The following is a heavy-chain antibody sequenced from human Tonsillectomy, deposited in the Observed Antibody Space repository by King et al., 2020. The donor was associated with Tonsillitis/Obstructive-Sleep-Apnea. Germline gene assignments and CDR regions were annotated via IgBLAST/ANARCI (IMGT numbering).Heavy chain of an antibody. CDR1: GFTFSSYW. Sequence: DVQLVEAGGGLVQPGGSLRLSCVDSGFTFSSYWMSWVRQAPGKGREGVANIKQDGSEEYDVDFVKGRFTISRDNAKNSLYRQMNSLRAEDTAVYYCVRWGGTVTTMDYWGQGTLVTVSS. J-gene: IGHJ4*02. D-gene: IGHD4-17*01. CDR2: IKQDGSEE. CDR3: VRWGGTVTTMDY. V-gene: IGHV3-7*04.